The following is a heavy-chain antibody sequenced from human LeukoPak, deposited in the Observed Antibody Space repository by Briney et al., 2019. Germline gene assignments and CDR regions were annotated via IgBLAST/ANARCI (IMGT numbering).Heavy chain of an antibody. D-gene: IGHD3-22*01. J-gene: IGHJ4*02. V-gene: IGHV1-3*01. Sequence: ASVKVSCKASGYTFTSYAMHWVRQAPGQRLEWMGWINAGNGNTKYSQKFQGRVTITRDTSASTAYMELSSLRSEDTAVYYCARLMAGTVKTPGITMIVVVDYYFDYWGQGTLVTVSS. CDR2: INAGNGNT. CDR1: GYTFTSYA. CDR3: ARLMAGTVKTPGITMIVVVDYYFDY.